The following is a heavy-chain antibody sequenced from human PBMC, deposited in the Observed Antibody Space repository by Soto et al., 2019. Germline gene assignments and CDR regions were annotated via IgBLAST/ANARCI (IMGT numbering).Heavy chain of an antibody. CDR1: GGSISSINW. CDR3: ARGRGDYLSIRNPGWGLYYYYGMDX. D-gene: IGHD4-17*01. V-gene: IGHV4-4*02. CDR2: VYHSGRT. Sequence: AETLSLTCAVSGGSISSINWWSWVRQPPGKGLEWSGEVYHSGRTNYNPSLKSRVTISVDKSKNQLSLKLSSVTAADTAVYYCARGRGDYLSIRNPGWGLYYYYGMDXWGQGTMVTVS. J-gene: IGHJ6*02.